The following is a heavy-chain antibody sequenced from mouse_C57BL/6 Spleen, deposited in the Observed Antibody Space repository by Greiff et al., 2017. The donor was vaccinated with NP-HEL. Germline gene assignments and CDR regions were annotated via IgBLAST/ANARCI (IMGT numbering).Heavy chain of an antibody. Sequence: QVQLQQSGAELVKPGASVKLSCKASGYTFTSYWMHWVKQRPGQGLEWIGMIHPNSGSTNYNEKFKSKATLTVDKSSSTAYMQLSSLTSEDSAVYYCARSGGGGNDMDYWGQGTSVTVSS. J-gene: IGHJ4*01. CDR3: ARSGGGGNDMDY. CDR2: IHPNSGST. CDR1: GYTFTSYW. V-gene: IGHV1-64*01. D-gene: IGHD3-1*01.